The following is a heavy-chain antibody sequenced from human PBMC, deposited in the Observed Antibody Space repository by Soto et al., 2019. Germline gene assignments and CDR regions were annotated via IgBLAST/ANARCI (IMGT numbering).Heavy chain of an antibody. CDR3: ARQGFGPLHGLVDV. J-gene: IGHJ6*02. CDR1: GGSISSYY. CDR2: VHHSWGS. D-gene: IGHD3-10*01. V-gene: IGHV4-59*08. Sequence: QVQLQESGPGLVKPSETLSLSCTVSGGSISSYYWSWIRQSPGKRMEWIGYVHHSWGSSYNPSLQSRVAISLDTSKSQVSLKGTPVTATDTAVYYCARQGFGPLHGLVDVWGQGTTVTVSS.